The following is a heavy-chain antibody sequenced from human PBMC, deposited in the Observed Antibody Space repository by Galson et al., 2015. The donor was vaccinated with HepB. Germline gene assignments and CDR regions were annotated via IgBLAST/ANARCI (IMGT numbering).Heavy chain of an antibody. CDR3: ARAELAAKLLW. D-gene: IGHD3-10*01. J-gene: IGHJ4*02. CDR2: IFTSGGT. Sequence: TLSLTCTVSGDSLRSGNYYWSWIRQPAGKGLEWLGHIFTSGGTNYNPSLKSRVTMSVDTSKNQFSLRLSSVTAADTAVYYCARAELAAKLLWWGQGTLVTVSS. CDR1: GDSLRSGNYY. V-gene: IGHV4-61*09.